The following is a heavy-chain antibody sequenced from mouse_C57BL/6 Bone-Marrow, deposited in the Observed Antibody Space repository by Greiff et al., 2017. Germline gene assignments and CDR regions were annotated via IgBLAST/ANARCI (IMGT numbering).Heavy chain of an antibody. V-gene: IGHV5-6*01. CDR1: GFTFSSYG. CDR2: ISSGGSYT. D-gene: IGHD2-1*01. Sequence: EVMLVESGGDLVKPGGSLKLSCAASGFTFSSYGMSWVRQTPDKRLEWVATISSGGSYTYYPDSVKGRFTISRDNAKNTLYLQMSSLKSEDTAMYYCARQRIYYGNYDYFDYWGQGTTLTVSS. CDR3: ARQRIYYGNYDYFDY. J-gene: IGHJ2*01.